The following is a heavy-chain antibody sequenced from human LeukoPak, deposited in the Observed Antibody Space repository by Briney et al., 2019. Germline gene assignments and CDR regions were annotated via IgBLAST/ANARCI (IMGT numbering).Heavy chain of an antibody. CDR2: INHSGST. D-gene: IGHD3-22*01. J-gene: IGHJ4*02. CDR1: GGSFSGYY. Sequence: PSETLSLTCAVYGGSFSGYYWSWIRQPPGKGLEWIGEINHSGSTNYNPSLKSRVTISVDTSKDQFSLKLSSVTAADTAVYYCASFFYYDSSGYTITAAYYFDYWGQGTLVTVSS. V-gene: IGHV4-34*01. CDR3: ASFFYYDSSGYTITAAYYFDY.